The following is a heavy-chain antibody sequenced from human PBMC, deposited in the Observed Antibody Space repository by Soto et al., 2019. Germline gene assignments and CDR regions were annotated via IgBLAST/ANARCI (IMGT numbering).Heavy chain of an antibody. CDR1: GFTFSSYS. J-gene: IGHJ6*02. Sequence: GGSLRLSCAASGFTFSSYSMNWVRQAPGKGLEWVSSISSSSSYIYYADSVKGRFTISRDNAKNSLYLQMNSLRAEDTAVYYCARDTVVVTAITENYYYGMDVWGQGSTVTVSS. CDR2: ISSSSSYI. D-gene: IGHD2-21*02. CDR3: ARDTVVVTAITENYYYGMDV. V-gene: IGHV3-21*01.